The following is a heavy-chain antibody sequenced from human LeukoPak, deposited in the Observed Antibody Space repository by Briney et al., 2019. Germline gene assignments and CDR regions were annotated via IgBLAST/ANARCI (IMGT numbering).Heavy chain of an antibody. CDR2: VSGSGGST. D-gene: IGHD3-22*01. CDR3: AKGSYYDSSGSFYFDY. CDR1: GFTFSSYA. V-gene: IGHV3-23*01. J-gene: IGHJ4*02. Sequence: GGSLRLSCAASGFTFSSYAMSWVRQAPGKGLEWVSSVSGSGGSTYYADSVKGRFTISRDNSKSTLFLQMNSLRAEDTAVYYCAKGSYYDSSGSFYFDYWGQGTLVTVSS.